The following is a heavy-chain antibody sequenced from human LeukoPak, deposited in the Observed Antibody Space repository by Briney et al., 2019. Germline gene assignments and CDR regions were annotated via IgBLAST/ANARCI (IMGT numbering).Heavy chain of an antibody. Sequence: PSEPLSLTCTLPGRSISIYCGMWLRQPPGKALEGIVNNGYSGSTTSNPSLKGRVTMSVDTSKNQCSLKLSSVTAADTAVYYCASSIAAAGLLDGMDVWGQGTKVTVSS. J-gene: IGHJ6*02. V-gene: IGHV4-59*13. CDR2: NGYSGST. CDR3: ASSIAAAGLLDGMDV. CDR1: GRSISIYC. D-gene: IGHD6-13*01.